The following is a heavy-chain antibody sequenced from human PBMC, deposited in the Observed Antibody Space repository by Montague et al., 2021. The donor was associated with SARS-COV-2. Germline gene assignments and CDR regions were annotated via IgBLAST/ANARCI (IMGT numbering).Heavy chain of an antibody. J-gene: IGHJ6*02. CDR1: GFTLSRHG. CDR2: ISFDGIRK. V-gene: IGHV3-30*03. D-gene: IGHD6-13*01. Sequence: SLRLSCAGSGFTLSRHGIHWVRQAPGKGLEWLAVISFDGIRKYYADSVSGRFTISRDNSMNTVSLQLKSLRPEDTGRYFCARGAVDQQLVVGHFYGMDVWGQGTTVTV. CDR3: ARGAVDQQLVVGHFYGMDV.